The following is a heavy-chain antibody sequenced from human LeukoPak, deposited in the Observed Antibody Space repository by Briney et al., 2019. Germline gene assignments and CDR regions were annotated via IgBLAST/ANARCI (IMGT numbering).Heavy chain of an antibody. D-gene: IGHD5-18*01. CDR3: ARGYSYGYLFDY. CDR1: GGSISSSSHY. J-gene: IGHJ4*02. CDR2: IYYSGST. V-gene: IGHV4-31*03. Sequence: SETLSLTCTVSGGSISSSSHYWSWIRQHPGKGLEWIGYIYYSGSTYYNPSLKSRVTISVDTSKNQFSLKLSSVTAADTAVYYCARGYSYGYLFDYWGQGTLVTVSS.